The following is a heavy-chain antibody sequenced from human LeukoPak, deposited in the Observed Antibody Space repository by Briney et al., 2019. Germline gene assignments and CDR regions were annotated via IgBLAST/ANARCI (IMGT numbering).Heavy chain of an antibody. V-gene: IGHV1-69*06. CDR1: GYTFTSYY. Sequence: SVKVSCKASGYTFTSYYMHWVRQAPGQGLEWMGGIIPIFGTANYAQKFQGRVTITADKSTSTAYMELSSLRSEDTAVYYCARGGLTGTPGSAFDIWGQGTMVTVSS. D-gene: IGHD1-1*01. CDR3: ARGGLTGTPGSAFDI. CDR2: IIPIFGTA. J-gene: IGHJ3*02.